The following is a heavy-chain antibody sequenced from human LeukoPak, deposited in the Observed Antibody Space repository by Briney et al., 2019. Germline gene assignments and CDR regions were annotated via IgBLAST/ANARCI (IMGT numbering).Heavy chain of an antibody. CDR1: GYTFTNYF. CDR2: INPSGGST. J-gene: IGHJ4*02. CDR3: ARDAGVGSIWYYFDY. V-gene: IGHV1-46*01. D-gene: IGHD6-13*01. Sequence: ASVTVSCKASGYTFTNYFMHWVRQAPGQGLEWMGLINPSGGSTSYAQKFQGRVTMTSDSSTTTVYMEVSSLRSEDTAVYYCARDAGVGSIWYYFDYWGQGTLVTVSS.